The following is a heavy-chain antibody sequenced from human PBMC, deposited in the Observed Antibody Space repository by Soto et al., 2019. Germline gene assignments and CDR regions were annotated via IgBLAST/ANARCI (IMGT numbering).Heavy chain of an antibody. J-gene: IGHJ4*02. CDR2: INPDSGAT. Sequence: HEPLVQSGAEVKRPGASLKVSCKASGYSFTGYYIHWVRQAPGQGLEWMGWINPDSGATNYAQNCQGRVTLTSDTSISTASMDLTSLTSDDTAVYYCARGDYGTGGYPFPYFDYWGQGTLVIVSS. V-gene: IGHV1-2*02. CDR3: ARGDYGTGGYPFPYFDY. CDR1: GYSFTGYY. D-gene: IGHD2-8*02.